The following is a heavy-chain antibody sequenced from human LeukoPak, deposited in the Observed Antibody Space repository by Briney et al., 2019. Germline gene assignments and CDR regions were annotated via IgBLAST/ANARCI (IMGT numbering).Heavy chain of an antibody. V-gene: IGHV3-21*01. CDR3: AKDLGVWKWELAGLDY. Sequence: PGGSLRLSCAAPGITFSNYNMNWVRQAPGKGLEWISAITSSSSYTFYADSVKGRFTISRDNAQNSLYLQMNSLRAEDTAVYYCAKDLGVWKWELAGLDYWGQGTLVTVSS. CDR1: GITFSNYN. CDR2: ITSSSSYT. D-gene: IGHD1-26*01. J-gene: IGHJ4*02.